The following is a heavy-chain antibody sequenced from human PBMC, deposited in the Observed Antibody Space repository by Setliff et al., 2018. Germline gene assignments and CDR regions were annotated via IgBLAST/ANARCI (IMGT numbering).Heavy chain of an antibody. CDR2: ISDSGGST. V-gene: IGHV3-23*01. CDR3: ARVGVPAVGLYFDY. D-gene: IGHD2-8*01. J-gene: IGHJ4*02. Sequence: ETLSLTCAIYGDSFSGYFWSWVRQSPGKGLEWVSVISDSGGSTYYADSVKGRFTISRDNSKDTLYLQMNSLRAEDTAVYYCARVGVPAVGLYFDYWGQGTLVTVSS. CDR1: GDSFSGYF.